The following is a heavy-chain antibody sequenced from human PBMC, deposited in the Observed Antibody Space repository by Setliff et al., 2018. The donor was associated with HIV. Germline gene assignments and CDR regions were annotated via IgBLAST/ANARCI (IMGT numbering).Heavy chain of an antibody. CDR3: ATYRGYNSGDRWSFFDY. Sequence: GSLRLSCVASGFTFSRYWMIWVRQAPGKGLEWVANIDLYGSEKNYVDSVEGRFTISRDNARNSLFLQMNSLRAEDTAVYYCATYRGYNSGDRWSFFDYWGQGILVTVSS. V-gene: IGHV3-7*01. J-gene: IGHJ4*02. CDR2: IDLYGSEK. CDR1: GFTFSRYW. D-gene: IGHD2-15*01.